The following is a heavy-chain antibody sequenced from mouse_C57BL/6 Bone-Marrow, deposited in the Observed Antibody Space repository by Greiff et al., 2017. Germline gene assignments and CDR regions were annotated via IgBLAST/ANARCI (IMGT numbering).Heavy chain of an antibody. Sequence: VQLQQSGAELARPGASVKLSCKASGYTFTSYGISWVKQRTGQGLEWIGEIYPRSGNTYYNEKFKGKATLTADKSSSTAYMELRSLSSEDSAVYFCAREEVPYYFDYWGQGTTLTVSS. J-gene: IGHJ2*01. V-gene: IGHV1-81*01. CDR3: AREEVPYYFDY. D-gene: IGHD2-14*01. CDR2: IYPRSGNT. CDR1: GYTFTSYG.